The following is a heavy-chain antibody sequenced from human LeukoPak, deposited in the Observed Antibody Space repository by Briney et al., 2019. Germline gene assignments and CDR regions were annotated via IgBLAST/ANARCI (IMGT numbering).Heavy chain of an antibody. CDR2: IYYSGST. Sequence: SETLSLTCTVSGGSISSSSYYWGWIPQPPGKGLVWIGSIYYSGSTYYNPSLKSRVTISVDTSKNQFSLQLSSVTAADTAVYYCARVRGYSYYYYYMDVWGKGTTVTVSS. J-gene: IGHJ6*03. D-gene: IGHD5-18*01. CDR3: ARVRGYSYYYYYMDV. CDR1: GGSISSSSYY. V-gene: IGHV4-39*07.